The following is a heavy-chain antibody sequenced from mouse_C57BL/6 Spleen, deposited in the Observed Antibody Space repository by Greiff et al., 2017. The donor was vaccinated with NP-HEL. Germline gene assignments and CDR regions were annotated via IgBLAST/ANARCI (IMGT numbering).Heavy chain of an antibody. CDR2: ISDGGSYT. V-gene: IGHV5-4*01. Sequence: EVQVVESGGGLVKPGGSLKLSCAASGFTFSSYAMSWVRQTPEKRLEWVATISDGGSYTYYPDNVKGRFTISRDNAKNNLYLQMSHLKSEDTAMYYCARDRGSSYDYAMDYWGQGTSVTVSS. J-gene: IGHJ4*01. CDR3: ARDRGSSYDYAMDY. D-gene: IGHD1-1*01. CDR1: GFTFSSYA.